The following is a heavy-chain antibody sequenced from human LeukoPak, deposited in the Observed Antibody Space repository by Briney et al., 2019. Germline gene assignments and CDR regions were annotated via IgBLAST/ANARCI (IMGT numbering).Heavy chain of an antibody. CDR1: EFTFSSYS. CDR3: AAHYDFWSGSFDY. Sequence: TGGSLRLSCAASEFTFSSYSMNWVRQAPGKGPVWVSRINTDGNITTYADSVKGRFSISRDNAKNTLYLQMNSLRVEDTAVYYCAAHYDFWSGSFDYWGQGTLVTVSP. J-gene: IGHJ4*02. CDR2: INTDGNIT. D-gene: IGHD3-3*01. V-gene: IGHV3-74*01.